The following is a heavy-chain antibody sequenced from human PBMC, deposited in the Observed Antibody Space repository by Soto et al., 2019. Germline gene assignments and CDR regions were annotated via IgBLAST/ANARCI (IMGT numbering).Heavy chain of an antibody. V-gene: IGHV1-69*01. Sequence: QVQLVQSGAEVKKPGSSVQVSCKASGGTFSSPTISWVRQAPGQGVAWLGGVSPFFGTTYYAQEFQGRLTITADASSGTASMELSRKKCEDTAVYYCAGGGSSGGWYFDVWGRGTRLTVSS. CDR2: VSPFFGTT. CDR3: AGGGSSGGWYFDV. CDR1: GGTFSSPT. J-gene: IGHJ2*01. D-gene: IGHD1-26*01.